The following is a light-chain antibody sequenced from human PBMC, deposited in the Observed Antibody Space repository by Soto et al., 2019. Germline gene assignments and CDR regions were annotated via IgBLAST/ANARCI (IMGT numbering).Light chain of an antibody. CDR3: QQFDNFPRAII. V-gene: IGKV1-33*01. Sequence: DIQMTQSPSSLSASVGDRVTITCRASQSISNYLNWYQHKPGKAPRLLIYGASNLETGVPSRFSGSGSGTDFTFTISSLQPEDIATYYCQQFDNFPRAIIFGQGTRLEIK. CDR1: QSISNY. CDR2: GAS. J-gene: IGKJ5*01.